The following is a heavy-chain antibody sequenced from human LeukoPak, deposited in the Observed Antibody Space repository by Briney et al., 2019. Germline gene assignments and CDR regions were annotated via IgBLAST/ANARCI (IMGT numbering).Heavy chain of an antibody. Sequence: ASVKVSCKASGYTFTSYYMHWVRQAPGQGLEWMGLINPTGGSTGYAQKFQGRVTMTRDMSTSTDYMELSSLRSEDTAIYYCARDGALRGGGSCCFYYYYYMDVWGKGTTVTVSS. D-gene: IGHD2-15*01. CDR3: ARDGALRGGGSCCFYYYYYMDV. CDR2: INPTGGST. J-gene: IGHJ6*03. V-gene: IGHV1-46*01. CDR1: GYTFTSYY.